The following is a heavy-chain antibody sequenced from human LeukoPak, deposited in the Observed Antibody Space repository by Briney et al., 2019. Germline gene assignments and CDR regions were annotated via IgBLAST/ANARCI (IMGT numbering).Heavy chain of an antibody. CDR3: ARESETSGWYDY. D-gene: IGHD6-19*01. J-gene: IGHJ4*02. CDR2: ISGDGGST. V-gene: IGHV3-43*02. Sequence: GSLRLSCAAPGFIFDNYAIHWVRQAPGKGLEWVPLISGDGGSTFYADSVRGRFTISRDNTRKSLSLQMSSLRSEDTALYYCARESETSGWYDYWGQGTLVTVSS. CDR1: GFIFDNYA.